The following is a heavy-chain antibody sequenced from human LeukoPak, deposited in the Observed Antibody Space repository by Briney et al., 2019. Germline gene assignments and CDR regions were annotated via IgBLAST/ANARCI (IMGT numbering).Heavy chain of an antibody. CDR3: ARGTYDFWSGLFDP. D-gene: IGHD3-3*01. CDR1: GGTFSSYA. Sequence: SVKVSCKASGGTFSSYAISWVRQAPGQGLEWMGGIIPIFGTANYAQKFQGRVTITTDESTSTAYMELSSLRSEDTAVYYCARGTYDFWSGLFDPWGQGTLVTVSS. J-gene: IGHJ5*02. CDR2: IIPIFGTA. V-gene: IGHV1-69*05.